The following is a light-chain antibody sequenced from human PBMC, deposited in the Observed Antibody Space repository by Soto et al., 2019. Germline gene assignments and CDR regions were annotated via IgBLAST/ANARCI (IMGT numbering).Light chain of an antibody. CDR1: SSNIGAGYE. Sequence: QSVLTQPPSVSGAPGQRVTISCTGSSSNIGAGYEVHWYQQLPGTAPKLLIYADNNRPSGVPDRFSGSKSGTSASLAITGLQAEDETDYFYQSYDSRLSGYVFGGGTKVTVL. CDR2: ADN. J-gene: IGLJ3*02. V-gene: IGLV1-40*01. CDR3: QSYDSRLSGYV.